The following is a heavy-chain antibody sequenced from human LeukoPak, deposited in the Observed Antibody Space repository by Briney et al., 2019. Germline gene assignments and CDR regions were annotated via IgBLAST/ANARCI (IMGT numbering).Heavy chain of an antibody. J-gene: IGHJ4*02. CDR3: ARDRGLEGATIDY. Sequence: ASVKVSCKASGYTFTSYGISWVRQAPGQGLEWMGWVSTYNRNTNYAQNVQGRVTMTLDTSTSTAYMELRSLGSDDTAVHYCARDRGLEGATIDYWGQGTLATVSS. CDR2: VSTYNRNT. D-gene: IGHD1-26*01. CDR1: GYTFTSYG. V-gene: IGHV1-18*01.